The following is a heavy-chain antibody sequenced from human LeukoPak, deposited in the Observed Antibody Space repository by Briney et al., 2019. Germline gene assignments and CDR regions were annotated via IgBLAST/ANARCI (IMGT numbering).Heavy chain of an antibody. CDR3: ASRPKPGYCSCTSCYRRTSDYYGMDV. Sequence: GQSLKISCKGSGYSFTSYWISWVRQMPGKGLEWMGRIDPSDSYTNYSPSFQGHVTISADKSISTAYLQWSSLKASDTAMYYCASRPKPGYCSCTSCYRRTSDYYGMDVWGQGTTVTVSS. CDR2: IDPSDSYT. D-gene: IGHD2-2*02. J-gene: IGHJ6*02. V-gene: IGHV5-10-1*01. CDR1: GYSFTSYW.